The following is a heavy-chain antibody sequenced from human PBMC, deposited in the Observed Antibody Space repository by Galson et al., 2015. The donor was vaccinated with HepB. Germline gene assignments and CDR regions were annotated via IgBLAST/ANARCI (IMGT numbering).Heavy chain of an antibody. CDR2: IWYDGSNK. V-gene: IGHV3-33*01. CDR1: GFTFSSYG. J-gene: IGHJ4*02. CDR3: ARRGGSSSSSYYFDY. D-gene: IGHD6-6*01. Sequence: SLRLSCAASGFTFSSYGMHWVRQAPGKGLEWVAVIWYDGSNKYYADSVKGRFTISRDNSKNTLYLQMNSLRAEDTAVYYCARRGGSSSSSYYFDYWGQGTLVTVSS.